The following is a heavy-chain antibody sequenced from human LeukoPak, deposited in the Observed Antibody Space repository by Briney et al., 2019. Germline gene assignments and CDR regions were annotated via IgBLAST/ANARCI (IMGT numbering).Heavy chain of an antibody. Sequence: GASVKVSCKASGGTFSSYAISWVRQAPGQGLEWMGGIIPIFGTANYAQKFQGRVTITADKSTSTAYMELSSLRSEDTAVYYCASLRSSGWSSDYWGQGTLVTVSS. CDR2: IIPIFGTA. CDR3: ASLRSSGWSSDY. CDR1: GGTFSSYA. J-gene: IGHJ4*02. V-gene: IGHV1-69*06. D-gene: IGHD6-19*01.